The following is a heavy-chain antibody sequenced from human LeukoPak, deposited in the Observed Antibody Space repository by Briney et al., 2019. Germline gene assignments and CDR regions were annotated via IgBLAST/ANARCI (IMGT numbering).Heavy chain of an antibody. CDR2: INAGNGNT. V-gene: IGHV1-3*01. Sequence: ASVKVSCKDSGYTCTSYAMHWVRQAPGQRLEWMGWINAGNGNTKYSQKFQGRVTITRDTSASTAYMELSSLRSEDTAVYYCARDVLYDSSGYYPFDYWGQGTLVTVSS. D-gene: IGHD3-22*01. J-gene: IGHJ4*02. CDR1: GYTCTSYA. CDR3: ARDVLYDSSGYYPFDY.